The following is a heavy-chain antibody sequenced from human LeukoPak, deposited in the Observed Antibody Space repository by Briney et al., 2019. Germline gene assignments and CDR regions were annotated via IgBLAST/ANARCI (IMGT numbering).Heavy chain of an antibody. CDR3: ARGAYDYVSY. V-gene: IGHV4-59*01. CDR1: GGSISSYY. J-gene: IGHJ4*02. CDR2: IYYSGST. Sequence: SETLSLTCTVSGGSISSYYWSWIRQPPGKGLEWIGYIYYSGSTNYNPSLKSRVTISVDTSKNQFSLKLSSVTAADTAVYYCARGAYDYVSYRGQGTLVTVSS. D-gene: IGHD2-2*01.